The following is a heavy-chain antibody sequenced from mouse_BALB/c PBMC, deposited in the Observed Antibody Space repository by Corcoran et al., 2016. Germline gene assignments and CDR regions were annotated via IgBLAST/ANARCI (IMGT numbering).Heavy chain of an antibody. CDR1: GYTFTDYE. D-gene: IGHD4-1*01. CDR2: IDPETGGT. CDR3: TTGDY. J-gene: IGHJ2*01. V-gene: IGHV1-15*01. Sequence: QVQLQQSGAELVRPGASVTLSCKASGYTFTDYEMHWVKQTPVHGLDWIGAIDPETGGTAYNQKVKGKATLTADKSSSTAYMALRSLTSEDSAVYYCTTGDYWGQGTTLTVS.